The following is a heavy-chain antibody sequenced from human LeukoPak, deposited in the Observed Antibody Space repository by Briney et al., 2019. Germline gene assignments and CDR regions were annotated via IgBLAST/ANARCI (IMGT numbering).Heavy chain of an antibody. D-gene: IGHD3-3*01. J-gene: IGHJ4*02. Sequence: SETLSLTCTVSGGSISSSSYYWGWIRQPPGKGLEWIGSIYYSGSTYYNPSLKSRVTISVDTSKNQFSLKLSSVTAADTAVYYCARGPNYDFWSGYYGDFDYWGQGTLVTVSS. V-gene: IGHV4-39*07. CDR2: IYYSGST. CDR1: GGSISSSSYY. CDR3: ARGPNYDFWSGYYGDFDY.